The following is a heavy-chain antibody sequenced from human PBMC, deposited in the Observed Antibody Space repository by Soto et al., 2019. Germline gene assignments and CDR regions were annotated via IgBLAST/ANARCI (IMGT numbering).Heavy chain of an antibody. Sequence: GGSLRLSCAASGFTFSSYGMHWVRQAPGKGLEWVAVIWYDGSNKYYADSVKGRFTISRDNSKNTLHLQMNSLRAEDTAVYYCARDLGNRDFDYWGQGTLVTVSS. CDR1: GFTFSSYG. CDR3: ARDLGNRDFDY. V-gene: IGHV3-33*01. CDR2: IWYDGSNK. D-gene: IGHD2-15*01. J-gene: IGHJ4*02.